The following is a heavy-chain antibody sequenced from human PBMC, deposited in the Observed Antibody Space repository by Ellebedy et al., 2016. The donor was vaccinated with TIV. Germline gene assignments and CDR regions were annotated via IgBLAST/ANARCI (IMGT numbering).Heavy chain of an antibody. CDR2: IIPIFGTA. V-gene: IGHV1-69*13. CDR3: ARDRDTMVRGVIGVYYYYYMDV. J-gene: IGHJ6*03. Sequence: ASVKVSCKASGGTFSSYAISWVRQAPGQGLEWMGGIIPIFGTANYAQKFQGRVTITADESTSTAYMELSSLRSEDTAVYYCARDRDTMVRGVIGVYYYYYMDVWGKGTTVTVSS. CDR1: GGTFSSYA. D-gene: IGHD3-10*01.